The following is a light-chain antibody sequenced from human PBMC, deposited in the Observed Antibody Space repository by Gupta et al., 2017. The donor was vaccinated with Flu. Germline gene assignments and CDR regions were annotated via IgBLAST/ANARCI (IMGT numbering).Light chain of an antibody. V-gene: IGKV1-5*03. J-gene: IGKJ1*01. CDR3: QLYNAYSWT. Sequence: DIQMTQSPSTLSASVGDRVTITCRASQSISSWLAWYQQKPGKAPKLLIYKASTLESGVPSRFSGSGSGTEFTLTISSLQPDDFATYYCQLYNAYSWTFGQGTKVEI. CDR2: KAS. CDR1: QSISSW.